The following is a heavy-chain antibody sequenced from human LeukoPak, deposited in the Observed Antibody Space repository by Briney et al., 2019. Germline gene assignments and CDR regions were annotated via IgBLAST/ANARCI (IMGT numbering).Heavy chain of an antibody. Sequence: SETLSLTCAVSGGSISSTGYCWAWIRQPPGKGLEWIGTIYYSGSTYHNTSLKSRITMSVDTSRNQFSLKLSSVDAADTAVYYCAKAGVRYFDSSGLYAFDFWGQGTTVTVSS. J-gene: IGHJ3*01. CDR1: GGSISSTGYC. CDR2: IYYSGST. D-gene: IGHD3-22*01. CDR3: AKAGVRYFDSSGLYAFDF. V-gene: IGHV4-39*01.